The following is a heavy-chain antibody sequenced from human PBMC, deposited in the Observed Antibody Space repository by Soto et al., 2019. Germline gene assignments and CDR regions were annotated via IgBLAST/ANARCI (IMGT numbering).Heavy chain of an antibody. J-gene: IGHJ6*02. CDR2: ISASGGYK. Sequence: EVRLVESGGGLVKPGGSLRVSCAASGFNFNTYSMNWVRQAPGKGLEWVSFISASGGYKYYADSVRGRFTISRDNAKNSVYLEMNSLTADDTAVYYCAGERSALPGARDAMDVWGQGTTVTVSS. CDR3: AGERSALPGARDAMDV. D-gene: IGHD1-26*01. CDR1: GFNFNTYS. V-gene: IGHV3-21*02.